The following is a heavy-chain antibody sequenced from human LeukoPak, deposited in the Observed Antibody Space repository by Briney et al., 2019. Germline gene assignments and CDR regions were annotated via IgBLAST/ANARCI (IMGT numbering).Heavy chain of an antibody. Sequence: PSETLSLTCTVSGGSISSSSYYWGWIRQPPGKGLEWIGSIYYSGSTYYNPSLKSRVTISVDTSKNQSSLKLSSVTAADTAVYYCAGYGSGSYYNGPDFDYWGQGTLVTVSS. CDR1: GGSISSSSYY. J-gene: IGHJ4*02. CDR3: AGYGSGSYYNGPDFDY. V-gene: IGHV4-39*01. D-gene: IGHD3-10*01. CDR2: IYYSGST.